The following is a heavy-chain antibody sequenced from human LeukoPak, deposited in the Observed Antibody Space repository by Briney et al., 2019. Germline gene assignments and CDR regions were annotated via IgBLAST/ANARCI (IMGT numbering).Heavy chain of an antibody. D-gene: IGHD3-22*01. V-gene: IGHV4-31*03. J-gene: IGHJ4*02. CDR2: IYYSGST. CDR1: GGSISSGGYY. CDR3: ARGHYYDSSAEY. Sequence: SETLSLTCTVSGGSISSGGYYWSWIRQHPGKGLEWIGYIYYSGSTYYNPSLKSRVTISVDTSKNQFSLKLSSVTAADTAVYYCARGHYYDSSAEYWGQGTLVTVSS.